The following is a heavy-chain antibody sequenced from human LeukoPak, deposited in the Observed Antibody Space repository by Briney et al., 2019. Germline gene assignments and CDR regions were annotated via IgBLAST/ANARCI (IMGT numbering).Heavy chain of an antibody. Sequence: GGSLRLSSAASGFTFSTHWMHWVRQAPGKGLVWVSRINSDGSGTTYADSVKGRFTISRDNAKNSLYLQMHSLRAEDTAVYYCARDPYYYDSGSFAAFDIWGQGTMVTVSS. CDR2: INSDGSGT. CDR3: ARDPYYYDSGSFAAFDI. V-gene: IGHV3-74*01. J-gene: IGHJ3*02. D-gene: IGHD3-10*01. CDR1: GFTFSTHW.